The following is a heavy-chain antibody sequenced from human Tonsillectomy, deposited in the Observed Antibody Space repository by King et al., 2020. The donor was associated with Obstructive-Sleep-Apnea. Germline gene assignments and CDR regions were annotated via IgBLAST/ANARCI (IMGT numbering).Heavy chain of an antibody. CDR2: IYYSGST. J-gene: IGHJ4*02. CDR3: ARSDRDIAMGLFGY. D-gene: IGHD5-18*01. CDR1: GGSISSSSY. Sequence: LQLQESGPGLVKPSETLSLTCTVSGGSISSSSYWGWIRQPPGKGLEWIGHIYYSGSTYYNPSLKSRVTISVDTSKNQFSLELNSVTAADTAVYYFARSDRDIAMGLFGYWGQGTLVTVSS. V-gene: IGHV4-39*07.